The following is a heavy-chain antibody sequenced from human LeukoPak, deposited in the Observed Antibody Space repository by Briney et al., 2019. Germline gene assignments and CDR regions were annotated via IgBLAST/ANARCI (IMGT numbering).Heavy chain of an antibody. J-gene: IGHJ4*02. CDR1: GFTFSSYA. V-gene: IGHV3-23*01. CDR2: IFGSGTT. CDR3: AKTLGIAATHPSN. Sequence: GGSLRLSCAASGFTFSSYAMSWVRQAPGKGLERVSGIFGSGTTYYTDSVKGRFTISRDNSKNTLYLQMSSLRAEDTAIYYCAKTLGIAATHPSNWGQGTLVTVSS. D-gene: IGHD6-25*01.